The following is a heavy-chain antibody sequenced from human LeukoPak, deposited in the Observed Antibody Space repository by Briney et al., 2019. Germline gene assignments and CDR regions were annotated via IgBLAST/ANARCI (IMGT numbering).Heavy chain of an antibody. CDR2: IHYSGTT. CDR1: GGSIRSGDYY. J-gene: IGHJ5*02. D-gene: IGHD5-18*01. V-gene: IGHV4-30-4*01. CDR3: VRYSASARWFDP. Sequence: PSQTLSLTCTVSGGSIRSGDYYWTWIRQPPAQGLEWIGYIHYSGTTYCNPSLQSRLTISVDTSKSQFSLKLSSVTAADTAVYYCVRYSASARWFDPWGQGTLVTVSS.